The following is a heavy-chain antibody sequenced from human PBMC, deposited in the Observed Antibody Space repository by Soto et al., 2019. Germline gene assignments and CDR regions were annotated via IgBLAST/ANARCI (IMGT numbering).Heavy chain of an antibody. V-gene: IGHV6-1*01. CDR3: SRRLELGADYYGMDV. CDR2: TFYRSKWYY. CDR1: GDSVSSTSAA. J-gene: IGHJ6*02. Sequence: SQTLSLTCVISGDSVSSTSAAWNWIRQSPSRGLEWLGRTFYRSKWYYDYAVSVKSRITINPDTSKNQFSLQLNSVTPEDTALYFCSRRLELGADYYGMDVWGQGTTVTVSS. D-gene: IGHD3-3*01.